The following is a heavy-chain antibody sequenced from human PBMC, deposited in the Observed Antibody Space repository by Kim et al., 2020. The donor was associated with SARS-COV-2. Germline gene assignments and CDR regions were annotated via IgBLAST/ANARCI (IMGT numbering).Heavy chain of an antibody. D-gene: IGHD1-26*01. V-gene: IGHV4-30-2*04. CDR3: ARGVVGATVDWFDP. Sequence: NPSLKSRVTISVDTSKNQFSLKLSSVTAADTAVYYCARGVVGATVDWFDPWGQGTLVTVSS. J-gene: IGHJ5*02.